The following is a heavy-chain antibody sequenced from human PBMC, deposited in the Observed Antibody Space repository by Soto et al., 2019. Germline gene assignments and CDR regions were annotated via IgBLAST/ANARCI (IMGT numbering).Heavy chain of an antibody. J-gene: IGHJ4*02. CDR3: GRGCQYFWSSPFDY. CDR2: IDNSGST. CDR1: GGSISNYF. D-gene: IGHD3-3*01. V-gene: IGHV4-4*07. Sequence: SETLSLTCTAAGGSISNYFCNWIRRPAAKRLEWIGRIDNSGSTNYNPSLKSRITMSADRSRNQFSLKLNSVTAADTAVYYCGRGCQYFWSSPFDYWGQGALVTVS.